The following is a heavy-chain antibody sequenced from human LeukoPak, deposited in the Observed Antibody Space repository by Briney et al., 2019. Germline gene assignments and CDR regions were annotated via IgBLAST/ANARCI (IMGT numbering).Heavy chain of an antibody. CDR3: ARVGPGYTYVYGAPYYFDS. J-gene: IGHJ4*02. Sequence: GGSLRLSCAASGFTVSSNYMSWVRQAPGKGLEWVSLIFSGGNTYYAESVKGRFTISRHNSGNTVYLQMNSLRVEDTAVYYCARVGPGYTYVYGAPYYFDSWGQGTLVTVSS. V-gene: IGHV3-53*04. CDR1: GFTVSSNY. D-gene: IGHD5-18*01. CDR2: IFSGGNT.